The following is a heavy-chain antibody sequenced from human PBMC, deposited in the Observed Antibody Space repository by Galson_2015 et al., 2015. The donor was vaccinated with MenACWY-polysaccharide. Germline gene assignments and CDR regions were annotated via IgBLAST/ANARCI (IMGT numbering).Heavy chain of an antibody. CDR3: ARGFQNAWDYGGCFGL. CDR2: EASAGTNK. CDR1: GFTFSTYA. V-gene: IGHV3-30*04. Sequence: SLRLSCAASGFTFSTYAMHWVRQAPGKGLEWVAVEASAGTNKNDADSLRGRFTISRDNSKNTVFLQINSPRPEDTAVYFCARGFQNAWDYGGCFGLWGNGALVTVSS. J-gene: IGHJ4*01. D-gene: IGHD4-23*01.